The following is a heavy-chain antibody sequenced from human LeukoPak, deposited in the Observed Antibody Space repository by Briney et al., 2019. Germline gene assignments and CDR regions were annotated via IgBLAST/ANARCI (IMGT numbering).Heavy chain of an antibody. Sequence: PGGSLRLSCTVSGFTVSSNSMSWVRQAPGKGLEWVSFIYSDNTHYSDSVKGRFTISRDNSKNTLYLQMNSLRAEDTALYYCAKNSVGGSYYPIDYWGQGTLVTVSS. D-gene: IGHD1-26*01. CDR1: GFTVSSNS. J-gene: IGHJ4*02. CDR3: AKNSVGGSYYPIDY. CDR2: IYSDNT. V-gene: IGHV3-53*01.